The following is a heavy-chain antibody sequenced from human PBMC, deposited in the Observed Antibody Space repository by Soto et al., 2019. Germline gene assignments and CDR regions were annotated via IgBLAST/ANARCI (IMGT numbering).Heavy chain of an antibody. V-gene: IGHV3-48*02. Sequence: PGGSLRLSCAASGFTFSSYSMNWVRQAPGKGLEWVSYISSSSSTICYADSVKGRFTISRDNAKNSLYLQMNSLRDEDTAVYYCARVGGYCSGGSCYAYHWGQGTLVTVSS. CDR1: GFTFSSYS. J-gene: IGHJ5*02. D-gene: IGHD2-15*01. CDR2: ISSSSSTI. CDR3: ARVGGYCSGGSCYAYH.